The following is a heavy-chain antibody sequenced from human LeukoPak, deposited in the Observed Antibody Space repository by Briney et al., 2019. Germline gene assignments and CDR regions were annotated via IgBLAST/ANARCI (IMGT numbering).Heavy chain of an antibody. CDR3: ARDIFIAAASNWFDP. J-gene: IGHJ5*02. Sequence: PGGSLRLSCAASGFTFSSYDMSWVRQAPGKGLEWVANIKQDGSEKYYVDSVKGRFTISRDNAKNSLYLQMNSLRAEDTAVYYCARDIFIAAASNWFDPWGQGTLVTVSS. D-gene: IGHD6-13*01. CDR2: IKQDGSEK. CDR1: GFTFSSYD. V-gene: IGHV3-7*01.